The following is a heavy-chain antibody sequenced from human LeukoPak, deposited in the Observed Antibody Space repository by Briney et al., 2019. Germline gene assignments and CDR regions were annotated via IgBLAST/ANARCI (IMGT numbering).Heavy chain of an antibody. Sequence: QTGGSLRLSCAASGFTFSSYAMSWVRQAPGKGLEWVSAISGSGVSTYYADSVKGRFTISRDNSKNTLYLQMNSLRADDTAVYYCAKTTVRGENYYYYYGMDVWGQGTTVTVSS. CDR3: AKTTVRGENYYYYYGMDV. V-gene: IGHV3-23*01. CDR2: ISGSGVST. J-gene: IGHJ6*02. CDR1: GFTFSSYA. D-gene: IGHD3-10*01.